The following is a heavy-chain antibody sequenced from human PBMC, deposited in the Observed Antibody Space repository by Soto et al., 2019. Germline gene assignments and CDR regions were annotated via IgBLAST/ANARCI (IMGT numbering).Heavy chain of an antibody. V-gene: IGHV3-30*03. CDR1: GITFSSYG. D-gene: IGHD2-21*02. CDR2: ISYDGSNK. Sequence: GGSLRLSCAASGITFSSYGMHWVRQAPGKGLEWVAVISYDGSNKYYADSVKGRFTISRDNSKNTLYLQMNSLRAEDTAVYYCAIVWEGDLYYYYYYGMDVWGQGTTVTVSS. CDR3: AIVWEGDLYYYYYYGMDV. J-gene: IGHJ6*02.